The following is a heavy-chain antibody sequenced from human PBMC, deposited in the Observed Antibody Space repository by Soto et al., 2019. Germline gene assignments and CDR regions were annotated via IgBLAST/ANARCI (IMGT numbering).Heavy chain of an antibody. Sequence: PSETLSLTCTVSGGSISSGGYYWSWIRQHPGKGLEWVGRIRNKPHSYSTTYAASVKGRFTFSRDDSKNSVYLQMNSLKTEDTAVYHCVRTIQPGTTTHFDYWGQGTLVTVSS. CDR3: VRTIQPGTTTHFDY. J-gene: IGHJ4*02. D-gene: IGHD1-1*01. CDR1: GGSISSGGYY. CDR2: IRNKPHSYST. V-gene: IGHV3-72*01.